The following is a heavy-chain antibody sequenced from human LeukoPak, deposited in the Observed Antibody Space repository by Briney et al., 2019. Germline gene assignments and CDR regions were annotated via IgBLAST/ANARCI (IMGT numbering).Heavy chain of an antibody. CDR1: GITFSSYA. Sequence: GGSLRLSCAASGITFSSYAMHWVRQAPGKGLEWVAVISYDGSNKYYADSVKGRFTISRDNSKNTLYLQMNSLRAEDTAVYYCAKGMVVAATLGSYFDYWGQGTLVTVSS. CDR3: AKGMVVAATLGSYFDY. V-gene: IGHV3-30*04. J-gene: IGHJ4*02. CDR2: ISYDGSNK. D-gene: IGHD2-15*01.